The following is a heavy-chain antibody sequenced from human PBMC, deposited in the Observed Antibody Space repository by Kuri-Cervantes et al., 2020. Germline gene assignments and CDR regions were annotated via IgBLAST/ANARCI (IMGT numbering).Heavy chain of an antibody. J-gene: IGHJ5*02. CDR3: ARHVRTNTEWVGP. CDR1: GGSFSGYY. Sequence: SETLSLTCAVYGGSFSGYYWSWIRQPPGKGLEWIGEINHSGSTNYNPSLKSRVTISVDTSKNQFSLKLSSVTAADTAVYYCARHVRTNTEWVGPWGQGTLVTVSS. V-gene: IGHV4-34*01. CDR2: INHSGST. D-gene: IGHD2-8*02.